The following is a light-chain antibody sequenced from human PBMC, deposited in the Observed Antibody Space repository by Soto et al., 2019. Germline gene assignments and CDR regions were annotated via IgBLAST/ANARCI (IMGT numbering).Light chain of an antibody. CDR2: GNS. J-gene: IGLJ2*01. CDR1: SCNIGAGYD. V-gene: IGLV1-40*01. CDR3: QSYASSLTVV. Sequence: QSVLTQPPSVSGAPGQRVTISCTGSSCNIGAGYDVHWYQQLPGTAPKLLIYGNSNRPSGVPDRFSGSQSGPSASLAITVLQAEDEADYYCQSYASSLTVVFGAGTKLTVL.